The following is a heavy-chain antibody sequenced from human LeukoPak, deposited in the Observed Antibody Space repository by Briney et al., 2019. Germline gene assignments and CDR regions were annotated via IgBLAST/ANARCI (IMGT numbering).Heavy chain of an antibody. D-gene: IGHD6-19*01. Sequence: GGSLRLSCAASGFTFSSYGMHWVRQAPGKGLEWVAVISYDGSNKYYADSVKGRFTISRDNSKNTLHLQMNSLRAEDTAVYYCAKDLSLGGSGCPDYWGQGTLVTVSS. J-gene: IGHJ4*02. V-gene: IGHV3-30*18. CDR1: GFTFSSYG. CDR3: AKDLSLGGSGCPDY. CDR2: ISYDGSNK.